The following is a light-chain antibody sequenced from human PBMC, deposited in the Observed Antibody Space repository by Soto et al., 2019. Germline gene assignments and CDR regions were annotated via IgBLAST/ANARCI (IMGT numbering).Light chain of an antibody. V-gene: IGKV3-11*01. J-gene: IGKJ5*01. Sequence: ELVLTQSAGTLSLSPGERCPLSCLGSQSVSNNYLAWYQQKPGQAPRLLIYDAYNRATGITARFSGSGSGTDFTLTISSLEPEDFAVYYCQPRSNWPPFFGQGTRLEIK. CDR2: DAY. CDR3: QPRSNWPPF. CDR1: QSVSNNY.